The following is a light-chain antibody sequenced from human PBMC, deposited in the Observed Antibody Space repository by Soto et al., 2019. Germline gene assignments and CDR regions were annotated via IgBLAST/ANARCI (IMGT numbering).Light chain of an antibody. CDR1: SSNIGSNI. J-gene: IGLJ3*02. CDR3: VAGDNSLKGWM. Sequence: QSVLTQPPSASGTPGQRVTISCSGSSSNIGSNIVNWFQQLPGTAPKLLIHSNTYRPTGVHDRFSGSKSGTSASLAISGLQSEDEADYYCVAGDNSLKGWMFGGGTQLTVL. V-gene: IGLV1-44*01. CDR2: SNT.